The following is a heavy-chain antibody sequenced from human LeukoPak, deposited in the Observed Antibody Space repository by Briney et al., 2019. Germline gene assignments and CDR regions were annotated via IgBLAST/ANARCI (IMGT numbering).Heavy chain of an antibody. V-gene: IGHV4-4*09. CDR3: ARHGSVRSPLGP. Sequence: KSSETLSLTCTVSGGSISSYYWSWIRQPPGKGLEWIGYIYATGSTNYNPSLKSRVTISVDTSKNQFSLNLRSVTAADMAVYYCARHGSVRSPLGPWGQGTLVTVSS. J-gene: IGHJ5*02. CDR2: IYATGST. D-gene: IGHD3-10*01. CDR1: GGSISSYY.